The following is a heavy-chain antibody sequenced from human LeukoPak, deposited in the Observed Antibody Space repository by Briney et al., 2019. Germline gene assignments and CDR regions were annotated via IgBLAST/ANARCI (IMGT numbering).Heavy chain of an antibody. CDR2: ISSSSSTI. J-gene: IGHJ4*02. CDR3: ARDRYGDYGIEDY. Sequence: GESLRLSCAASGFTFSSYSMSWVRQAPGKGPEWVSYISSSSSTIYYADSVKGRFTISRDNAKNSLYLQMSSLRAKDTAVYYCARDRYGDYGIEDYWGQGTLVTVSS. CDR1: GFTFSSYS. V-gene: IGHV3-48*04. D-gene: IGHD4-17*01.